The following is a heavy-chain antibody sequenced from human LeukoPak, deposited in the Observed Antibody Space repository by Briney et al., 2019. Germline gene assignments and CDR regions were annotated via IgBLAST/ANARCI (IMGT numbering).Heavy chain of an antibody. CDR3: AREATMVRGIITFFDF. CDR2: ISGSDGRT. D-gene: IGHD3-10*01. J-gene: IGHJ4*02. V-gene: IGHV3-23*01. CDR1: GFTLSSYA. Sequence: GGSLRLSCAASGFTLSSYAMSWVRQAPGKGLEWVSAISGSDGRTYFADSVKGRFTISRDNSKNTLYLQMNSLRAEDTAVYYCAREATMVRGIITFFDFWGQGTLVTVSS.